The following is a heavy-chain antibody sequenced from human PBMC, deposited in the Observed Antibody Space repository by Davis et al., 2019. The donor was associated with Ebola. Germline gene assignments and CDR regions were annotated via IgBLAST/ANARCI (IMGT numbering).Heavy chain of an antibody. J-gene: IGHJ4*02. Sequence: GESLKISCTGSGYSFTSYWIGWVRQTPGKGLEWMGIIYPGDSATRYSPSFQGQVIISVDKSVNTAYLQWRSLKASDSAMYYCVRLRVLEGSPVRNIDYWGQGTVVTVTS. CDR3: VRLRVLEGSPVRNIDY. V-gene: IGHV5-51*01. CDR1: GYSFTSYW. D-gene: IGHD3-3*01. CDR2: IYPGDSAT.